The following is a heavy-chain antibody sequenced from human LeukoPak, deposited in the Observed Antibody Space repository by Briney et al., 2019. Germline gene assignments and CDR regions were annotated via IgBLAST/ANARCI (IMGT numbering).Heavy chain of an antibody. CDR3: ARDYYYDSSGYYDY. J-gene: IGHJ4*02. CDR2: IYYSGSS. Sequence: PSETLSLTCTVSGGSVSSGSYYWSWIRQPPGKGLEWIGYIYYSGSSNYNPYLKSRVTISVDTSKNQFSLKLSSVTAADTAVYYCARDYYYDSSGYYDYWGQGTLVTVSS. V-gene: IGHV4-61*01. CDR1: GGSVSSGSYY. D-gene: IGHD3-22*01.